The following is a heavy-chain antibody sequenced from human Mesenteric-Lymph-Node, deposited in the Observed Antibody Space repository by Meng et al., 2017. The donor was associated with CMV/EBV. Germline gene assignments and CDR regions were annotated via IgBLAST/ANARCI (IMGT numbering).Heavy chain of an antibody. CDR3: GGPPLSG. CDR2: IYSGGST. D-gene: IGHD3-10*01. V-gene: IGHV3-53*01. Sequence: GGSLRLSCAASGFTVSSNYMTWVRQAPGKGLEWVSVIYSGGSTYYADSVKGRFTISRDNTKNSVYLQMNDVTAEDTAVYYCGGPPLSGGGQGTLVTVSS. CDR1: GFTVSSNY. J-gene: IGHJ4*02.